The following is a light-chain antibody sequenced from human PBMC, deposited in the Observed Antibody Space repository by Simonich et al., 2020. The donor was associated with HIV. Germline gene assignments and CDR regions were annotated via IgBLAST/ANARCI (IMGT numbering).Light chain of an antibody. CDR1: QSISSY. Sequence: DIQMTQSPSSLSASVGDRVTITCRASQSISSYLNWYHQKPGKAPKLLIYAASSLQSGVPSRFSGSGSGTDFTLTISSLQPEDFATYSCQQSYSTPYTFGQGTKLEIK. CDR2: AAS. CDR3: QQSYSTPYT. V-gene: IGKV1-39*01. J-gene: IGKJ2*01.